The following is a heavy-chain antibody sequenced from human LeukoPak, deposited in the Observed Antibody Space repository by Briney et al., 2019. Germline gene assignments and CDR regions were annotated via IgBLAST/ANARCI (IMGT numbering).Heavy chain of an antibody. D-gene: IGHD3-22*01. J-gene: IGHJ4*02. CDR2: ISDSGGRT. CDR1: GFTFSSYS. CDR3: AKRGVVIRVILVGFHKEAYYFDS. Sequence: GGSLRLSCAASGFTFSSYSMNWVRQAPGKGLEWVAGISDSGGRTNYADSVKGRFTISRDNPKNTLYLQMNSLRPEDTAVYFCAKRGVVIRVILVGFHKEAYYFDSWGQGVLVTVSS. V-gene: IGHV3-23*01.